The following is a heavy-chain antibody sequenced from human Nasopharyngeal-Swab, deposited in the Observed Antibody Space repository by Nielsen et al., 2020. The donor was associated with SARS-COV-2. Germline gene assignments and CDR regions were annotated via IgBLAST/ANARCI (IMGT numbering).Heavy chain of an antibody. D-gene: IGHD6-19*01. V-gene: IGHV1-69*05. Sequence: SVKVSCKASGGTFSSYAISWVRQAPGQGLEWMGGIIPIFGTANYAQKLQGRVTMTTDTSTSTAYMELRSLRSDDTAVYYCARDIVKAVAGDAFDIWGQGTMVTVSS. CDR1: GGTFSSYA. CDR3: ARDIVKAVAGDAFDI. J-gene: IGHJ3*02. CDR2: IIPIFGTA.